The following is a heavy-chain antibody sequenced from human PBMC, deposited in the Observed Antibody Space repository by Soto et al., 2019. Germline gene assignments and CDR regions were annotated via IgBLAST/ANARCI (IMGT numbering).Heavy chain of an antibody. CDR1: GGTFSTYS. J-gene: IGHJ3*02. V-gene: IGHV1-69*02. CDR3: SIGSWSGEVFDI. D-gene: IGHD2-21*01. CDR2: IIPMLGIR. Sequence: QVQLVQSGAEVKKPGSSVKVSCKDSGGTFSTYSMFWVRQAPGQGLEWMGRIIPMLGIRNYAQRFQDRVTITADKSTATAHMELSSLRSEATALYYCSIGSWSGEVFDIWGQGTRVTVSS.